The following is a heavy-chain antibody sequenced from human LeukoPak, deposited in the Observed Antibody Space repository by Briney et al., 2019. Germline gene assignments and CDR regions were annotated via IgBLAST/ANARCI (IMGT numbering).Heavy chain of an antibody. D-gene: IGHD6-13*01. V-gene: IGHV3-23*01. Sequence: GGSLRLSCAAPGFTFSSYAMSWVRQAPGKGLEWVSAISGSGGSTYYADSVKGRFTISRDNSKNTLYLQMNSLRAEDTAVYYCAKLSDSSWYYFDYWGQGTLVTVSS. CDR3: AKLSDSSWYYFDY. CDR2: ISGSGGST. CDR1: GFTFSSYA. J-gene: IGHJ4*02.